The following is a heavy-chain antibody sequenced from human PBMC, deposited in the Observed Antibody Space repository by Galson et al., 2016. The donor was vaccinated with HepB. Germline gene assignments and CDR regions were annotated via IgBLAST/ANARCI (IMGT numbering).Heavy chain of an antibody. V-gene: IGHV3-74*01. D-gene: IGHD7-27*01. J-gene: IGHJ3*02. CDR2: INGDGRST. CDR1: GFTFSDYW. CDR3: ARPRPGAFDI. Sequence: SLRLSCAASGFTFSDYWMHWVRQAPGKGLVWVSRINGDGRSTSYADSVKGRFTISRDNAKNTLSLQMNSLTAEDTAVYYCARPRPGAFDIWGQGTMVTVSS.